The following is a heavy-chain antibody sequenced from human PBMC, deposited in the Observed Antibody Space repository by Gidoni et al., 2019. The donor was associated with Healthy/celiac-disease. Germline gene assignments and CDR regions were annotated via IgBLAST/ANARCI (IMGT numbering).Heavy chain of an antibody. CDR2: IYYSGST. V-gene: IGHV4-59*01. J-gene: IGHJ4*02. D-gene: IGHD2-21*02. CDR1: GGSISSYY. Sequence: QVQLQESGPGLVKPSETLSLTCTVSGGSISSYYWSWIRQPPGKGLEWIGYIYYSGSTNYNPSLKSRVTISVDTSKNQFSLKLSSVTAADTAVYYCARTELTGRWGRSSYYFDYWGQGTLVTVSS. CDR3: ARTELTGRWGRSSYYFDY.